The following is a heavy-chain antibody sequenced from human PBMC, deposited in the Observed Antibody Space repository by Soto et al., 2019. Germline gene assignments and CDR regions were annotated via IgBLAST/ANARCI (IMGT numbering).Heavy chain of an antibody. V-gene: IGHV3-48*04. CDR1: GFTFSSYS. CDR2: ISSSSSTI. CDR3: ARDLDNAPDSSGSPAPFDY. Sequence: GGSLRLSCAASGFTFSSYSMNWVRQAPGKGLEWVSYISSSSSTIYYADSVKGRFTISRDNAKNTLYLQMNSLRAEDTAVYYCARDLDNAPDSSGSPAPFDYWGQGTLVTVSS. J-gene: IGHJ4*02. D-gene: IGHD3-22*01.